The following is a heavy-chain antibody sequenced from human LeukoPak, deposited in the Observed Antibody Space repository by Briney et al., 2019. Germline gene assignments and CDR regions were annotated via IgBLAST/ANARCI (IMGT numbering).Heavy chain of an antibody. CDR3: AKQSYARSVGE. V-gene: IGHV3-23*01. CDR2: TNSGGTST. J-gene: IGHJ4*02. CDR1: GFPFSDFS. Sequence: GGSLRLSCATSGFPFSDFSMSWVRQAPGKGLEGITTTNSGGTSTYYAESVKGRFTISRDNSKNTLYLQMRSLRVEDTALYYCAKQSYARSVGEGGPGTLVSVSS. D-gene: IGHD3-16*01.